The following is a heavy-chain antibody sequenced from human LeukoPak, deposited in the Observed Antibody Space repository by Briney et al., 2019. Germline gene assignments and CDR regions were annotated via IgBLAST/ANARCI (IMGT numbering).Heavy chain of an antibody. Sequence: GGSLRLSCAASGFTLSSYEMNWVRQAPGKGLEWISYISSSGSTIYYADSVKGRFTISRDNAKTSRYLQMNSLRAEDTAIYYCARGVTSGGPWGQGTMVTVSS. CDR3: ARGVTSGGP. CDR2: ISSSGSTI. J-gene: IGHJ3*01. V-gene: IGHV3-48*03. D-gene: IGHD4-17*01. CDR1: GFTLSSYE.